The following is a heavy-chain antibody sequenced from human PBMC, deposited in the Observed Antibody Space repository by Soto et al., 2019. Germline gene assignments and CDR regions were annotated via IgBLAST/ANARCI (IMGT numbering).Heavy chain of an antibody. D-gene: IGHD2-2*01. CDR3: ASYIVLVPAATEYYYYYGMDV. J-gene: IGHJ6*02. CDR2: IIPIFGTA. CDR1: GGTFSSYA. Sequence: QVQLVQSGAEVKKPGSSVKVSCKASGGTFSSYAISWVRQAPGQGLEWMGGIIPIFGTANYAQKFQGRVTITADESTSTAYMELSSLRSEDTAVYYCASYIVLVPAATEYYYYYGMDVWGQGTTVTVSS. V-gene: IGHV1-69*12.